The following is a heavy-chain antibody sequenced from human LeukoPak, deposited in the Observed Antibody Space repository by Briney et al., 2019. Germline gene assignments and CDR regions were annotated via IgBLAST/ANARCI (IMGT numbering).Heavy chain of an antibody. CDR1: GFTSDDYA. CDR3: AKDIRYGSGSYYPTNFDY. V-gene: IGHV3-9*02. D-gene: IGHD3-10*01. Sequence: GRSLRLSCAASGFTSDDYAMHWVRQAPGKGLEWVSGISWNSGSIGYADSVKGRFTISRDNAKNSLYLQMNSLRAEDTALYYCAKDIRYGSGSYYPTNFDYWGQGTLVTVSS. CDR2: ISWNSGSI. J-gene: IGHJ4*02.